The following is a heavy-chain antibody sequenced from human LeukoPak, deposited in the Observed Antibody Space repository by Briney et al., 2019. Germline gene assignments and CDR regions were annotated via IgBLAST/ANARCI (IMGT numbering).Heavy chain of an antibody. J-gene: IGHJ5*02. Sequence: SETLSLTCTVSGGSISSYYWSWSRQPAGKGLEWIGRIYASGSTNYNPSLKSRVTISVDKSKNQFSLKLSSVTAADTAVYYCARSLGIGYSSGWYGQNWFVPWGQGTLVTVSS. CDR3: ARSLGIGYSSGWYGQNWFVP. CDR1: GGSISSYY. V-gene: IGHV4-4*07. D-gene: IGHD6-19*01. CDR2: IYASGST.